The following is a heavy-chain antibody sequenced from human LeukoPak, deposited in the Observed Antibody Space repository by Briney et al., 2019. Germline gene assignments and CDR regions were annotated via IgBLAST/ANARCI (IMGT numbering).Heavy chain of an antibody. CDR3: AGSVPIRGVIIPYFDY. D-gene: IGHD3-10*01. V-gene: IGHV4-59*01. Sequence: PSETLSLTCTVSGGSISSYYWSWIRQPPGKGLEWIGYIYYSGSTNYNPSLKSRVTISVDTSKNQFSLKLSSVTAADTAVYYCAGSVPIRGVIIPYFDYWGQGTLVTVSS. CDR1: GGSISSYY. CDR2: IYYSGST. J-gene: IGHJ4*02.